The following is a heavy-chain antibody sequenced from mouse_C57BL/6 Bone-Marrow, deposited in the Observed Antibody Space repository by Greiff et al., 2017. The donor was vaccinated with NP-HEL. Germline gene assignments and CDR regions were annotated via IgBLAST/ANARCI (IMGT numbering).Heavy chain of an antibody. CDR2: IFPGSGST. V-gene: IGHV1-9*01. J-gene: IGHJ3*01. CDR1: GYTFTGYW. Sequence: VMLVESGAELMKPGASVTLSCKATGYTFTGYWIEWVKQRPGHGLEWIGEIFPGSGSTNYNEKFKGKATLTADTSSNTAYMQLSSLTTEDSAIYYCARRGSWFAYWGQGTLVTVSA. CDR3: ARRGSWFAY.